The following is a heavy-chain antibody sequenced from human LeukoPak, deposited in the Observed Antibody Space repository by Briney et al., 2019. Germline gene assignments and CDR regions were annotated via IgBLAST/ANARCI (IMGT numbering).Heavy chain of an antibody. CDR1: GFTFSSYS. CDR3: ATLDSPTDYYYYMDV. V-gene: IGHV3-48*01. CDR2: ISSSSSTI. J-gene: IGHJ6*03. D-gene: IGHD1-1*01. Sequence: GGSLRLSCAASGFTFSSYSMNWVRQAPGKGLEWVSYISSSSSTIYYADSVKGRFTISRDNSKNTLYLQMNSLRAEDTAVYYCATLDSPTDYYYYMDVWGKGTTVTVSS.